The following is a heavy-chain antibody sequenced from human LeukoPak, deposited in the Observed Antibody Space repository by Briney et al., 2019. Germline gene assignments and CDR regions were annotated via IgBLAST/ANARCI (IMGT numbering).Heavy chain of an antibody. V-gene: IGHV1-2*02. CDR3: ARGNLPIVVVTANDY. J-gene: IGHJ4*02. D-gene: IGHD2-21*02. Sequence: ASVKVSCKASGYTFTGYYMHWVRQAPGQGLEWMGWINPNSGGTNFEQKFQGRVTMTRDTSISTAYMELSRLRSDDTAVYYCARGNLPIVVVTANDYWGQGTLVTVSS. CDR1: GYTFTGYY. CDR2: INPNSGGT.